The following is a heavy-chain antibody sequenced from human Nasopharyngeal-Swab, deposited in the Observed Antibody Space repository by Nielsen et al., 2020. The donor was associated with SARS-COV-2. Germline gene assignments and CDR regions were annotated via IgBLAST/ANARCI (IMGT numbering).Heavy chain of an antibody. D-gene: IGHD3-22*01. CDR3: ARVEGRYYDSSFDP. CDR1: GGSFSGYY. CDR2: INHSGST. V-gene: IGHV4-34*01. J-gene: IGHJ5*02. Sequence: GSLRLSCAVYGGSFSGYYWSWIRQPPGKGLEWIGEINHSGSTNYNPSLKSRVTISVDTSKNQFSLRLSSVTAADTAVYYCARVEGRYYDSSFDPWGQGTLVTVSS.